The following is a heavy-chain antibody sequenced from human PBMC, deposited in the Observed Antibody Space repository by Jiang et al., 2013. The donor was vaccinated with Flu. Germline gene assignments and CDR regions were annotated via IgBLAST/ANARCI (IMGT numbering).Heavy chain of an antibody. CDR1: GFTFSSYA. J-gene: IGHJ4*02. CDR2: ISYDGSNK. Sequence: SCAASGFTFSSYAMHWVRQAPGKGLEWVAVISYDGSNKYYADSVKGRFTISRDNSKNTLYLQMNSLRAEDTAVYYCARVVGDYVWGSYGRGPFDYWGQGTLVTVSS. CDR3: ARVVGDYVWGSYGRGPFDY. D-gene: IGHD3-16*01. V-gene: IGHV3-30-3*01.